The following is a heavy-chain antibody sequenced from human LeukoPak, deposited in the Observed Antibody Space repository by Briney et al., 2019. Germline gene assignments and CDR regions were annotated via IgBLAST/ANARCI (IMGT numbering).Heavy chain of an antibody. D-gene: IGHD3-3*01. CDR3: ANYGSGYFYY. Sequence: TGGSLRLSCAASGFTFSSNWMHWVRQAPGKGLVWVSRLNSDGSSKNYADSVRGRFTISRDNAKNTLYLQMNSLRAEDTAVYYCANYGSGYFYYWGQGTLVTVFS. J-gene: IGHJ4*02. V-gene: IGHV3-74*01. CDR2: LNSDGSSK. CDR1: GFTFSSNW.